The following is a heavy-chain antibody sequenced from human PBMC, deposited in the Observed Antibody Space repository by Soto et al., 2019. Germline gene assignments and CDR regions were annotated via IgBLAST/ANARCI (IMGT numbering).Heavy chain of an antibody. CDR3: ARDDGGKSDY. J-gene: IGHJ4*02. CDR2: ISYSGSP. D-gene: IGHD2-15*01. CDR1: GGSISGGDFY. V-gene: IGHV4-31*03. Sequence: QVQLQESGPGLVKPSQTLSLTCTVSGGSISGGDFYWSWIRQYPGKGLEWIGYISYSGSPHYNPSLMSRVAILLDTPKNQFSLKVSSVTAADTAVYYCARDDGGKSDYWGQGILVTVSS.